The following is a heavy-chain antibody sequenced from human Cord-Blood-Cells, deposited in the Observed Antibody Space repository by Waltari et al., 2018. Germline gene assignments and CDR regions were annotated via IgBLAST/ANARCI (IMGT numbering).Heavy chain of an antibody. D-gene: IGHD6-6*01. CDR1: GFTFSSYW. Sequence: EVQLVESGGGLVQPGGSLRLSCAASGFTFSSYWMHWVRPAPGKGLVWGSRINSDGSSTSYADSVKGRFTISRDNAKNTLYLQMNSLRAEDTAVYYCARDSKAEYSSLGFDYWGQGTLVTVSS. V-gene: IGHV3-74*01. CDR3: ARDSKAEYSSLGFDY. CDR2: INSDGSST. J-gene: IGHJ4*02.